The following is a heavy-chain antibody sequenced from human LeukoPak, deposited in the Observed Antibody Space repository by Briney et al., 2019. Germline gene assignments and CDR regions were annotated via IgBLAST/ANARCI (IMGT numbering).Heavy chain of an antibody. J-gene: IGHJ6*04. CDR2: IYYSGST. CDR1: GGSISSYY. Sequence: SETLSHTCIVSGGSISSYYWSWIRQPPGKGLEWIGYIYYSGSTNYNPSLKSRVTISVDTSKNQFSLKLSSVTAADTAVYYCARDHRPYYDILTGYQYYYGMDVWGKGTTVTVSS. CDR3: ARDHRPYYDILTGYQYYYGMDV. V-gene: IGHV4-59*01. D-gene: IGHD3-9*01.